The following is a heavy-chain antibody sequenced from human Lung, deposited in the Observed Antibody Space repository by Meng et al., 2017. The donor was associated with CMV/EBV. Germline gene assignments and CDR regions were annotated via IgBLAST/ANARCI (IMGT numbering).Heavy chain of an antibody. Sequence: ESERGCVQPLRTMSQTVAVSGVSISSSNWRSGVRQLPGKGLEWIGEIYHSGSTNDNPSRKSRVTLSGDKFKNQFSLNLSSVTAADTAVYYCARVGQWLPTDYWGQGTLVTVSS. CDR1: GVSISSSNW. CDR2: IYHSGST. V-gene: IGHV4-4*02. D-gene: IGHD6-19*01. J-gene: IGHJ4*02. CDR3: ARVGQWLPTDY.